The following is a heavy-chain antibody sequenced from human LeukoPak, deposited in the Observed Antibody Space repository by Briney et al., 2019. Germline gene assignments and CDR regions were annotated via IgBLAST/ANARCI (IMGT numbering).Heavy chain of an antibody. Sequence: GGSLRLSCAASGFIVTGNYMNWVRQAPGKGLEWVANIKQDGSEKYYVDSVKGRFTISRDNAKNSLYLQMNSLRAEDTAVYYCARDSPERGYSYGPLDNYFDYWGQGTLVTVSS. CDR2: IKQDGSEK. CDR1: GFIVTGNY. V-gene: IGHV3-7*01. D-gene: IGHD5-18*01. J-gene: IGHJ4*02. CDR3: ARDSPERGYSYGPLDNYFDY.